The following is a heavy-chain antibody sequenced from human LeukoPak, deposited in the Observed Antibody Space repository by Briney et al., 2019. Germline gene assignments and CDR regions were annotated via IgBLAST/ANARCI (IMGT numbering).Heavy chain of an antibody. V-gene: IGHV4-38-2*02. CDR2: IYHSGST. J-gene: IGHJ2*01. CDR3: ASDSGYSYGSCWYFDL. CDR1: GYSISSGYY. D-gene: IGHD5-18*01. Sequence: SETLSLTCTVSGYSISSGYYWGWIRQPPGKGLEWIGSIYHSGSTYYNPSLKSRVTISVDTSKNQFSLKLSSVTAADTAVYYCASDSGYSYGSCWYFDLWGRGTLVTVSS.